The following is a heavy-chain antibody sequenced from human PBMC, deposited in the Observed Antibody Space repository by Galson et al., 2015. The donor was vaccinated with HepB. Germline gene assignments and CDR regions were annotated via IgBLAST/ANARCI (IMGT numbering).Heavy chain of an antibody. Sequence: SVKVSCKASGYTFTSYYMHWVRQAPGQGLEWMGIINPSGGSTGYAQKFQGRVTMTRDTSTSTVYMELSSLRSEDTAVYYCARTILGENFDYWGQGTLVTVSS. CDR2: INPSGGST. D-gene: IGHD3-16*01. V-gene: IGHV1-46*01. CDR1: GYTFTSYY. CDR3: ARTILGENFDY. J-gene: IGHJ4*02.